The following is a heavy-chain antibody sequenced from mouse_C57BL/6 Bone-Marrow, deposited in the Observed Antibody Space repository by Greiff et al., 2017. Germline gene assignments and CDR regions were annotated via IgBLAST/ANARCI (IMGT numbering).Heavy chain of an antibody. CDR3: TRDDGYPWFAY. J-gene: IGHJ3*01. D-gene: IGHD2-3*01. CDR2: IDPEKGDT. CDR1: GFNIKDDY. Sequence: EVQLQQSGAELVRPGASVKLSCTASGFNIKDDYMHWVKQRPEQGLEWIGWIDPEKGDTEYASKFQGKATITADTSSNTAYLQLSSLPSEDTAVYYCTRDDGYPWFAYWGQGTLVTVSA. V-gene: IGHV14-4*01.